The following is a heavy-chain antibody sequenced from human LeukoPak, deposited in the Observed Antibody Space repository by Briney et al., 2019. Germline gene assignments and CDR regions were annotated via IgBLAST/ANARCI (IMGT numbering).Heavy chain of an antibody. CDR2: ISGGGGNT. V-gene: IGHV3-23*01. CDR1: GFAFNTYA. J-gene: IGHJ4*02. CDR3: ARDRGDIVATIDDY. D-gene: IGHD5-12*01. Sequence: GGSLRLSCAASGFAFNTYAMAWVRRAPGKGLEWVSGISGGGGNTYFADSVKGRFTISRDNSKNTLDLQMNSLRAEDTAVYYCARDRGDIVATIDDYWGQGTLVTVSS.